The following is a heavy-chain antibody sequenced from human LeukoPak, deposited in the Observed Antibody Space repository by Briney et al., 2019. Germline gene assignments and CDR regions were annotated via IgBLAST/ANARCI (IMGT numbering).Heavy chain of an antibody. Sequence: NPSETLSLTCTVSGGSISRYYWSWIRQPPGKGLEWIGSISHSGSTYYNPSLKSRVTISVDTSKNQFSLKLSSVTAADTAVYYCARTKGRAVGQTAFQYWGQGTLVTVSA. CDR2: ISHSGST. D-gene: IGHD1-26*01. CDR1: GGSISRYY. CDR3: ARTKGRAVGQTAFQY. V-gene: IGHV4-59*12. J-gene: IGHJ4*02.